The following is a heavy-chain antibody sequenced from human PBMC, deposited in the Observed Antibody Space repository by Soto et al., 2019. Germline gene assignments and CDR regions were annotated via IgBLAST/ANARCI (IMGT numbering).Heavy chain of an antibody. CDR2: INPSGGST. CDR1: GYTFTSYY. V-gene: IGHV1-46*01. D-gene: IGHD3-3*01. CDR3: ARGGGGGLLRFLEWSPYYYYGMDV. Sequence: GASVKVSCKASGYTFTSYYMHWVRQAPGQGLEWMGIINPSGGSTSYAQKFQGRVTMTRDTSTSTVYMELSSLRSEDTAVYYCARGGGGGLLRFLEWSPYYYYGMDVWGQGTTVTVSS. J-gene: IGHJ6*02.